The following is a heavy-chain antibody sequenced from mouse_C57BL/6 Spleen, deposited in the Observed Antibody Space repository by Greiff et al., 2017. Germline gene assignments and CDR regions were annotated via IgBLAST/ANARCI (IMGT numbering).Heavy chain of an antibody. CDR2: IHPNSGST. D-gene: IGHD1-1*01. CDR3: AWAETVAWFAY. Sequence: QVQLQQPGAELVKPGASVKLSCKASGYTFTSYWMHWVKQRPGQGLEWIGMIHPNSGSTNYNEKFKSKATLTVDKSSSTAYMQLSSLTSEDSAVYYSAWAETVAWFAYWGQGTLVTVSA. J-gene: IGHJ3*01. CDR1: GYTFTSYW. V-gene: IGHV1-64*01.